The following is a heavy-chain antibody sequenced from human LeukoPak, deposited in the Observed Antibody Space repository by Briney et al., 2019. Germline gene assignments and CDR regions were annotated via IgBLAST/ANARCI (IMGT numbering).Heavy chain of an antibody. D-gene: IGHD3-10*01. Sequence: GGSLRLSCAASGFTISSYSMSWVRQAPGKGLEWVSIISDSGANTYYADSVRGRFTISRDNSKNTLYLQMNSLRAEDTALYYCAKDSRSSLLWFGAYLDYWGQGTLVTVSS. CDR1: GFTISSYS. CDR2: ISDSGANT. J-gene: IGHJ4*02. CDR3: AKDSRSSLLWFGAYLDY. V-gene: IGHV3-23*01.